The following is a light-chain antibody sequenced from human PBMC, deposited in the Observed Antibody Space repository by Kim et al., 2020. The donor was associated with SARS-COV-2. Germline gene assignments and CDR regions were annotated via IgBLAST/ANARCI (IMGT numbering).Light chain of an antibody. CDR2: RNN. CDR3: SAWDTSLSEGV. V-gene: IGLV10-54*01. Sequence: RQTATHTSTGNSNNVGKEGAAWLQQHQGHPPNLLTDRNNNRPSGTSERLSASRSGNTATLTITGSQPEDEDDYYCSAWDTSLSEGVFGGGTQLTVL. J-gene: IGLJ3*02. CDR1: SNNVGKEG.